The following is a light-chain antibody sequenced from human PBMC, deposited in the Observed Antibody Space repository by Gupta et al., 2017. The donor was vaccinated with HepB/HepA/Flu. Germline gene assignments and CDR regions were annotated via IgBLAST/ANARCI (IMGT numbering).Light chain of an antibody. V-gene: IGKV2-28*01. CDR1: QSLLYSNGYNY. CDR3: MQALQTPLT. CDR2: LGS. J-gene: IGKJ4*01. Sequence: DIVMTQSPLYLPVTPGEPASISCRSSQSLLYSNGYNYLDWYLQKPGQSPQLLIYLGSNRASGVPDRFSGSGSGTNFTLRISRVEAEDVGVYYCMQALQTPLTFGGGTKVEIK.